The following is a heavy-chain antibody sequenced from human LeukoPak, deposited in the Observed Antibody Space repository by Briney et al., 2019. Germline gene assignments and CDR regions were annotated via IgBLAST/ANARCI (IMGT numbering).Heavy chain of an antibody. D-gene: IGHD6-19*01. V-gene: IGHV1-18*01. Sequence: VASVKVSCKASGGTFSSYAISWVRQAPGQGLEWMGWISTYNGNTNYGQEVQGRVTMTIDTSTTTVYMEMRSLRSDDTGVYYCARGRSAGSDAFDMWGQGTMVIVSS. CDR3: ARGRSAGSDAFDM. J-gene: IGHJ3*02. CDR2: ISTYNGNT. CDR1: GGTFSSYA.